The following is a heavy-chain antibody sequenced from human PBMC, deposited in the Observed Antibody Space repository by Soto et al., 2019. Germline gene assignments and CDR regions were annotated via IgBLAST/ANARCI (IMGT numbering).Heavy chain of an antibody. CDR1: GFTFSTYA. Sequence: EVLLLESGGGLVQPGGSLRLSCAASGFTFSTYAMAWVRQAPGKGLEWVSGISGSGGSTNHAESVKGRFIISRDNSKTMVYLQMNSLRPEDTAVYYCACLAWFGDPVPPFDCWGQGTVVTVSS. J-gene: IGHJ4*02. CDR3: ACLAWFGDPVPPFDC. CDR2: ISGSGGST. V-gene: IGHV3-23*01. D-gene: IGHD3-10*01.